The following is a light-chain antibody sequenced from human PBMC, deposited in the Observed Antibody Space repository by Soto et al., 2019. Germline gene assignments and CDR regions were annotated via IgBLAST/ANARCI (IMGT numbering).Light chain of an antibody. V-gene: IGLV2-11*01. CDR2: DVS. CDR1: SSAVGGYNY. J-gene: IGLJ2*01. Sequence: QSALTQPRSVSGSPGQSVTISCTGTSSAVGGYNYVSWYQQHPGKAPKLMIYDVSERPSGVPDRFSGSKSGNTASLTISGLQAEDEADYYCCSYAGSYPVIFGGGTKVTVL. CDR3: CSYAGSYPVI.